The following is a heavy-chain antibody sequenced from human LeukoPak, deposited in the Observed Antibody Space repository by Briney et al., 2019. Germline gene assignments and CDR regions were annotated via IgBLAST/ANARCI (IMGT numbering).Heavy chain of an antibody. Sequence: GGSLRLSCVASGFSFDDYGMSWVRQAPEKGLEWVSGINCNGGRTGCADSVKGRFTISRDNSKNSLYLQMNSLRAEDTALYYCARVLSAEEGRGEVVPGVDDRYYYGLDVWGQGSTVTVSS. V-gene: IGHV3-20*04. CDR3: ARVLSAEEGRGEVVPGVDDRYYYGLDV. CDR2: INCNGGRT. CDR1: GFSFDDYG. J-gene: IGHJ6*02. D-gene: IGHD2-2*01.